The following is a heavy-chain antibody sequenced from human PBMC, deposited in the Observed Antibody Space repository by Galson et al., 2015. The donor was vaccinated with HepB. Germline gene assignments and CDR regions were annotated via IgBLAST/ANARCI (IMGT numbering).Heavy chain of an antibody. CDR3: ARTVLPRLSVVVTASPIDF. CDR2: ISGYNGST. CDR1: GYTFFSYG. D-gene: IGHD2-21*02. V-gene: IGHV1-18*04. Sequence: SVKVSCKGSGYTFFSYGISWVRQAPGQGLEWMGWISGYNGSTIYAQKVQGRVTMTTDNSTNTAYMELRSLTSDDTAVYYCARTVLPRLSVVVTASPIDFWGQGTLVTVSS. J-gene: IGHJ4*02.